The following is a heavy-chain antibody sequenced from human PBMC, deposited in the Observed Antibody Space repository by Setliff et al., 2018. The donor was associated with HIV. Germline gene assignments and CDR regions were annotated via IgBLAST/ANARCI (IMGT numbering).Heavy chain of an antibody. CDR1: GGTFSSYA. D-gene: IGHD6-6*01. J-gene: IGHJ2*01. CDR2: IIPIFGTA. Sequence: SVKVSCKASGGTFSSYAISWVRQAPGQGLEWMGRIIPIFGTANYAQKFQGRVTITADKSTSTAYMELSSLRSDDTAVDYCARGHSSSTNWFFDLWGSGSLVAVSS. V-gene: IGHV1-69*06. CDR3: ARGHSSSTNWFFDL.